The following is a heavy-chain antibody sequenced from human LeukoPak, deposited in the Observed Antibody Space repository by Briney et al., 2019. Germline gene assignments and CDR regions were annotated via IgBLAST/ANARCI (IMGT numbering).Heavy chain of an antibody. D-gene: IGHD1-7*01. Sequence: VASVKVSCKVSGYTLTELSMHWVRQAPGKGLEWMGGFDPEDGETIYAQKFQGRVTMTEDTSTDTAYMELSSLRSEDTAVYYCATGRPRRVELRGYFDYWGQGTLVTVSS. CDR3: ATGRPRRVELRGYFDY. V-gene: IGHV1-24*01. J-gene: IGHJ4*02. CDR2: FDPEDGET. CDR1: GYTLTELS.